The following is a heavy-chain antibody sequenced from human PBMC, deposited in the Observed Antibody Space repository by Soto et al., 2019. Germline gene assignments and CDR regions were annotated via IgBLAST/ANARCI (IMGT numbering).Heavy chain of an antibody. CDR2: ISGSGGST. Sequence: GGSLRLSCAASGFTFSSYAMSWVRQAPGKGLEWVSAISGSGGSTYYADSVKGRFTISRDNSKNTLYLQMNSLRAEDTVVYYCANIYSSSWPRPADYYYYGMDVWGQGTTVTVSS. CDR3: ANIYSSSWPRPADYYYYGMDV. CDR1: GFTFSSYA. J-gene: IGHJ6*02. V-gene: IGHV3-23*01. D-gene: IGHD6-13*01.